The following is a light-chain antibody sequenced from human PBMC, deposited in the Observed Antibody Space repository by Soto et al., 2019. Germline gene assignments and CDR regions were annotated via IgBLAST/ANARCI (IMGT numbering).Light chain of an antibody. CDR2: GAS. Sequence: EIVLAQSPGTQSLSPGERAPLSCRASQSVSSSYLAWYQQKPGQAPRLLIYGASSRATGIPDRFSGSGSGTDFTLTISRLEPEDFAVYYCQQYGSSPYTFGQGTKLEIK. V-gene: IGKV3-20*01. J-gene: IGKJ2*01. CDR1: QSVSSSY. CDR3: QQYGSSPYT.